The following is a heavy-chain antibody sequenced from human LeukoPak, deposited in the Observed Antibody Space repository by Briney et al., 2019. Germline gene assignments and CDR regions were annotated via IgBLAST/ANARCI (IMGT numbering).Heavy chain of an antibody. Sequence: GGSLRLSCAASGFTVSTNYMSWVRQAPGKGLERVSVIYSGGRTYYADSVKGRFTISRDNSKDTLYLQMNSLRAEDTAVYYCARESNSGYYLSYWGQGTLITVSS. CDR2: IYSGGRT. D-gene: IGHD3-22*01. J-gene: IGHJ4*01. V-gene: IGHV3-66*01. CDR1: GFTVSTNY. CDR3: ARESNSGYYLSY.